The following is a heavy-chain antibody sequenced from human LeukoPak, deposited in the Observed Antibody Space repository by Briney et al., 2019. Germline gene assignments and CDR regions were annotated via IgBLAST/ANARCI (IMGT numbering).Heavy chain of an antibody. CDR2: IRCDGSNK. D-gene: IGHD1-14*01. V-gene: IGHV3-30*02. CDR3: AKDPSYAAGTGDY. J-gene: IGHJ4*02. Sequence: PGGSLRLSCAASGFTFSSYGMHWVRQAPGKGLEWVAFIRCDGSNKYYADSVKGRFTISRDNSKNTLYLQMNSLSAEDTAVYYCAKDPSYAAGTGDYWGQGTLVTVSS. CDR1: GFTFSSYG.